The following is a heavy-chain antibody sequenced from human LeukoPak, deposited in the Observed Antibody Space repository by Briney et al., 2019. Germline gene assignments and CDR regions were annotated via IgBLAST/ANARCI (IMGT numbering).Heavy chain of an antibody. CDR3: AKSGGLDDYNPGYMDV. CDR2: IRYDGSNK. CDR1: GFTFSSYG. Sequence: GGSLRLSCAASGFTFSSYGMHWVRQAPGKGLEGVAFIRYDGSNKYYADSVKGRFTISRDNSKNTLYLQMNSLRAEDTAVYYCAKSGGLDDYNPGYMDVWGKGTTVTVSS. V-gene: IGHV3-30*02. D-gene: IGHD5-24*01. J-gene: IGHJ6*03.